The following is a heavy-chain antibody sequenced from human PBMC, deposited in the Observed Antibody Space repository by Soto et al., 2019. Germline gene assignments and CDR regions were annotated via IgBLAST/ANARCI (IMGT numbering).Heavy chain of an antibody. CDR2: IIPIFGTA. Sequence: QVQLVQSGAEVKKPGSSVKVSCKASGGTFSSYAISWVRQAPAQGLEWMGGIIPIFGTANYAQKFQGRVTITADESTSRAYMEVSSLRSEDTVVYYCARGATGHLGWFDPWGQGTLVTVPS. D-gene: IGHD1-1*01. CDR1: GGTFSSYA. CDR3: ARGATGHLGWFDP. J-gene: IGHJ5*02. V-gene: IGHV1-69*01.